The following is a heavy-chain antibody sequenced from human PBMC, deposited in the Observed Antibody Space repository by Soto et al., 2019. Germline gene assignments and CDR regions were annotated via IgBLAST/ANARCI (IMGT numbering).Heavy chain of an antibody. CDR3: ATLTAGTIFGVVTGNYGMDV. CDR1: GGSVSSGSYY. Sequence: SETLSLTCPVSGGSVSSGSYYWSWIRQPPGKGLEWIGYIYYSGSTNYNPSLKSRVTISVDTSKNQFSLKLSSVTAADTAVYYCATLTAGTIFGVVTGNYGMDVWGQGTTVTVSS. J-gene: IGHJ6*02. V-gene: IGHV4-61*01. CDR2: IYYSGST. D-gene: IGHD3-3*01.